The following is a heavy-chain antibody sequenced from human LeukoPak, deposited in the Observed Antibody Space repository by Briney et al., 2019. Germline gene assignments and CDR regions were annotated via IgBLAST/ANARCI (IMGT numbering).Heavy chain of an antibody. Sequence: ASVKVSCKASGYTFTSYYIHWVRQAPGQGLEWMGRINPNSGGTNYAQIFQGRVTMTRDTSINIAYMEVNSLTSADTAVYYCASGGSIPNFWGQGTLVTVSS. D-gene: IGHD3-16*01. V-gene: IGHV1-2*06. CDR1: GYTFTSYY. CDR2: INPNSGGT. CDR3: ASGGSIPNF. J-gene: IGHJ4*02.